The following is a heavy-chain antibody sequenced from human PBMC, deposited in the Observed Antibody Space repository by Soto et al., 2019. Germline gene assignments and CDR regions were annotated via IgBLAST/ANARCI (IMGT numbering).Heavy chain of an antibody. D-gene: IGHD6-19*01. V-gene: IGHV3-15*07. CDR3: ATVPYSSAPT. CDR2: IKPKSEGGTA. CDR1: RFNFSAAW. Sequence: EMQLVQSGGGLVKPGGSLRLSCVASRFNFSAAWLNWFRQAPGKGLEWVGRIKPKSEGGTADYAVPLKGRFTISRDDSQITLQLQMDRLKTEDTAVYYCATVPYSSAPTWVLGALVTVSS. J-gene: IGHJ4*02.